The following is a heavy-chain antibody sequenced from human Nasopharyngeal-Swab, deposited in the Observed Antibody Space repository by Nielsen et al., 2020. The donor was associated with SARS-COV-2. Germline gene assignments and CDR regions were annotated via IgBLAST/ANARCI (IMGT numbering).Heavy chain of an antibody. V-gene: IGHV1-69*04. CDR1: GGTFSSYA. Sequence: SVKVSCKASGGTFSSYAISWVRQAPGQGLERMGRIIPILGIANYAQKFQGRVTITADKSTSTAYMELSSLRSEDTAVYYCARWGRTDGGNPRYFDYWGQGTLVTVSS. CDR3: ARWGRTDGGNPRYFDY. J-gene: IGHJ4*02. CDR2: IIPILGIA. D-gene: IGHD4-23*01.